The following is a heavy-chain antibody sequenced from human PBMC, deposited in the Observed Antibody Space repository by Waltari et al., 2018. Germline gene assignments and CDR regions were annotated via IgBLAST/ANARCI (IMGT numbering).Heavy chain of an antibody. J-gene: IGHJ5*02. CDR2: VSGNGATT. D-gene: IGHD3-22*01. CDR1: GFMFRNYA. V-gene: IGHV3-23*04. CDR3: AKDFDTSGYFPLGS. Sequence: EVQLVDSGGAFVHPGGFRRLSCAASGFMFRNYAMTWVRQAPGKGLEWVSSVSGNGATTYYADAVRGRFTISRDNSENTLYLQMDRLRADDTAVYYCAKDFDTSGYFPLGSWGQGTLVTVSS.